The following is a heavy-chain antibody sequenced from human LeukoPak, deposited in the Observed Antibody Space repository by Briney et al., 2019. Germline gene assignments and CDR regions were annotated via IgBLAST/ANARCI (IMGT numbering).Heavy chain of an antibody. V-gene: IGHV4-39*01. D-gene: IGHD2-2*01. CDR1: GGSISSSGYY. CDR2: IYYSGST. Sequence: SETLSLTCTVSGGSISSSGYYWGWIRQPPGKGLEWIGSIYYSGSTYYNPSLKSRVTISVDTSKNQFSLKLSSVTAADTAAYYCARHGLRYCSSTSCYPLNWFDPWGQGTLVTVSS. CDR3: ARHGLRYCSSTSCYPLNWFDP. J-gene: IGHJ5*02.